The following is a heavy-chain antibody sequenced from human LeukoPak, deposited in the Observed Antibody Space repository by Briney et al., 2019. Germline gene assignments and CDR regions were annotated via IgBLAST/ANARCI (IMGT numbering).Heavy chain of an antibody. CDR2: INGDGSST. CDR3: VRDPYSGSDRSLDV. Sequence: GGSLRLSCAASGFTFSSYWMHWVRQAPGKGLVWVSRINGDGSSTNYADSVRGRFTISRDNAKNTLYLQMNSLRAEDTAVFYCVRDPYSGSDRSLDVWGQGTTVTVSS. D-gene: IGHD5-12*01. CDR1: GFTFSSYW. J-gene: IGHJ6*02. V-gene: IGHV3-74*01.